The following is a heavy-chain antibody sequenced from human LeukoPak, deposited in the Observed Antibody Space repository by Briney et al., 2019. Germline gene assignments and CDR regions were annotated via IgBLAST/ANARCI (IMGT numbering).Heavy chain of an antibody. CDR3: ARQHSNSSVFGAMAWFDP. D-gene: IGHD6-6*01. V-gene: IGHV4-61*08. CDR1: GGSISSGDYY. CDR2: INHSGST. J-gene: IGHJ5*02. Sequence: SETLSLTCTVSGGSISSGDYYWSWIRQPPGKGLEWIGEINHSGSTNYNPSLKRRVTISVDTSKNQFSLKLSSVTAADTAVYYCARQHSNSSVFGAMAWFDPWGQGTLVTVSS.